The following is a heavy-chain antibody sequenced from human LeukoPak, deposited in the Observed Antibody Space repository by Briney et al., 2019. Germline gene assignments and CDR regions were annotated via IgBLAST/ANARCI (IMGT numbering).Heavy chain of an antibody. D-gene: IGHD3-16*01. J-gene: IGHJ4*02. Sequence: LSGGSLRLSCAASGFTFSSYGMHWVRQAPGKGLEWVAVISYDGSNKYYADSVKGRFTISRDNSKNTLYLQMNSLRAEDTAVYYCAKGGIMITFGGVRDYRGQGTLVTVSS. V-gene: IGHV3-30*18. CDR1: GFTFSSYG. CDR2: ISYDGSNK. CDR3: AKGGIMITFGGVRDY.